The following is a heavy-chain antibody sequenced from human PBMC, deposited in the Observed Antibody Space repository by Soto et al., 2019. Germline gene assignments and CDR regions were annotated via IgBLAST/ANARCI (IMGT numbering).Heavy chain of an antibody. D-gene: IGHD3-10*01. CDR2: IYYSGST. V-gene: IGHV4-39*01. Sequence: QLQLQESGPGLVKPSETLSLTCTVSGGSISSSSYYWGWIRQPPGKGLEWIGSIYYSGSTYYNPSLKSRVTISVDTSKNQFSLKLSSVTAADTAVYYCARQFGRFGYFDYWGQGTLVTVSS. J-gene: IGHJ4*02. CDR1: GGSISSSSYY. CDR3: ARQFGRFGYFDY.